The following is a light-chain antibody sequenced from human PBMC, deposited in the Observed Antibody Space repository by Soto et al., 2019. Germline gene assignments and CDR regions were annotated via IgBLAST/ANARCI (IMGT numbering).Light chain of an antibody. CDR2: EVS. Sequence: QSALTQPPSASGSPGQSVTISCTGTSSDVGGYNYVSWYQQHPGKGPKLMIYEVSKRPSGVPDRFSGSKSDNTASLTVSGLQTEDEADYYCTSYADRNSYVFGTGTKLTVL. V-gene: IGLV2-8*01. CDR3: TSYADRNSYV. CDR1: SSDVGGYNY. J-gene: IGLJ1*01.